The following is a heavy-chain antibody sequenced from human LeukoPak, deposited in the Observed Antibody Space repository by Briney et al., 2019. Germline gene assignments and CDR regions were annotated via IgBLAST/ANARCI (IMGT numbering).Heavy chain of an antibody. CDR2: ISGSGGST. D-gene: IGHD1-14*01. CDR3: AKSRNSNQIYYYYYGMDV. J-gene: IGHJ6*02. CDR1: GFTFSSYA. V-gene: IGHV3-23*01. Sequence: GGSLRLSCAASGFTFSSYAMSWVRQAPGKGLEWVSSISGSGGSTYYADSVKGRFTISRDNSKNTLYLQMTSLRAEDTAVYYCAKSRNSNQIYYYYYGMDVWGQGTTVTVSS.